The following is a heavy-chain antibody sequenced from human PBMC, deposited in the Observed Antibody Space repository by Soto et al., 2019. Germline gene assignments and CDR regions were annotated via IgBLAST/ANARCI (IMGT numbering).Heavy chain of an antibody. D-gene: IGHD3-3*01. CDR1: GGSFSTYA. CDR2: IIPLFGTE. V-gene: IGHV1-69*06. CDR3: ATGWWSGPIAHYFDY. Sequence: QVHLVQSGAEVKKPGSSVKVSCKASGGSFSTYAINWLRQAPGQGLEWMGGIIPLFGTENYAQNFQDRFTFTADKSTTTAYIEVRSLTSEDTAVYYCATGWWSGPIAHYFDYWGQGTLVTFSS. J-gene: IGHJ4*01.